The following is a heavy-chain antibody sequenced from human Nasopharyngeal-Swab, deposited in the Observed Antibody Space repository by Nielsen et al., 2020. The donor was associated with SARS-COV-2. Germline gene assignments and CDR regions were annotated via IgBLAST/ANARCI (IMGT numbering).Heavy chain of an antibody. CDR3: ARDPVWFGELTSYYYYGMDV. CDR1: GYTFTSYD. Sequence: ASVKVSCKASGYTFTSYDINWVRQATGQGLEWMGWMNPNSGNTGYAQKFQGRVTITRDTSASTAYMELSSLRSEDTAVYYCARDPVWFGELTSYYYYGMDVWGQGTTVTVSS. V-gene: IGHV1-8*01. J-gene: IGHJ6*02. CDR2: MNPNSGNT. D-gene: IGHD3-10*01.